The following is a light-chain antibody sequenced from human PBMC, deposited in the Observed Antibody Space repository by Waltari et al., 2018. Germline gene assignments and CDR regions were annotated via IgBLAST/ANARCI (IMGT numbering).Light chain of an antibody. V-gene: IGLV1-47*01. J-gene: IGLJ3*02. CDR3: VVWDDSLSGRV. CDR1: SSNIASYF. Sequence: QSVLTQPPSASGTPGQRVTISCSGSSSNIASYFVYWYQQLPGTAPKLLIYRNNQRPSGVPDRFSGSTSGTSASLAISGLRSEDEADYYCVVWDDSLSGRVFGGGTKLTVL. CDR2: RNN.